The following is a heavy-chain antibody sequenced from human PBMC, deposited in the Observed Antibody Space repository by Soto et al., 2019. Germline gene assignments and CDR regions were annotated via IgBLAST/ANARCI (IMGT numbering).Heavy chain of an antibody. CDR1: GYTFTSYA. CDR2: INTGSGNT. V-gene: IGHV1-3*04. J-gene: IGHJ5*02. Sequence: GASVKVSCKASGYTFTSYAVHWVRQAPGQRHEWMGWINTGSGNTKYSQNFQGRVTMTRDTSASTAYMELSSLRSEDTAVYYCARDLLPRYSFSGFDTWGQGTMVTVSS. CDR3: ARDLLPRYSFSGFDT. D-gene: IGHD6-13*01.